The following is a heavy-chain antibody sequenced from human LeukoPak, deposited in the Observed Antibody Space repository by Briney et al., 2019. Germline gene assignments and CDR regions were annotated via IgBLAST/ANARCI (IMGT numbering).Heavy chain of an antibody. J-gene: IGHJ4*02. CDR3: AAEFSNEQRLDWDY. D-gene: IGHD6-25*01. Sequence: NPSETLSLTCTVSADSISNYYWTWLRQPPGKGLGWIGYIYNSGSTNYNTSLKSRVTISMDTSKNQFSLKLSSVTAADTAVYYCAAEFSNEQRLDWDYWGQGTLVTVSS. V-gene: IGHV4-59*01. CDR2: IYNSGST. CDR1: ADSISNYY.